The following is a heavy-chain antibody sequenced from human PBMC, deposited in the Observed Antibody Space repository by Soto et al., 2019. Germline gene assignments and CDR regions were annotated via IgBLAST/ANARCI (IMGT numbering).Heavy chain of an antibody. CDR3: ARGSRRVLPPMVRGACFDY. CDR1: GFTFSSYA. J-gene: IGHJ4*02. D-gene: IGHD3-10*01. CDR2: ISYDGSNK. Sequence: LRLSCAASGFTFSSYAMHLVRQAPFKGLEWVAVISYDGSNKYYADSVKGRFTISRDNSKNTLYLQMNSLRAEDTAVYYCARGSRRVLPPMVRGACFDYWAREPWSPSPQ. V-gene: IGHV3-30-3*01.